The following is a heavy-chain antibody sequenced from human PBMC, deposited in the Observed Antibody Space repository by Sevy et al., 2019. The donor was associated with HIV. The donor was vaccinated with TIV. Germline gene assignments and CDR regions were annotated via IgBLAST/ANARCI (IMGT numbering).Heavy chain of an antibody. CDR1: GFTFSDYS. D-gene: IGHD3-16*01. CDR3: AKDRGEILHSAFDY. V-gene: IGHV3-30*04. J-gene: IGHJ4*02. Sequence: RGSLRLSCAASGFTFSDYSMHWVRQAPGKGLEWVAVISYDGRNNKYNADSVKGRFTISRDNSKNTLYLQMNSLRVEDTAIYYCAKDRGEILHSAFDYWGQGTLVTVSS. CDR2: ISYDGRNNK.